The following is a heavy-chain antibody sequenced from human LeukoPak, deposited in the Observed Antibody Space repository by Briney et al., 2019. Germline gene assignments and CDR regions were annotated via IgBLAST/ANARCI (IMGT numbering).Heavy chain of an antibody. J-gene: IGHJ4*02. CDR2: IIPILGIA. Sequence: SVKVSCKASGGTFSSYAISWVRQAPGQGLEWMGRIIPILGIANYAQKFQGRVTITADKSTSTAYMELSGLRSEDTAVYYCASRAYRDGYNYMGYWGQGTLVTVSS. V-gene: IGHV1-69*04. CDR3: ASRAYRDGYNYMGY. D-gene: IGHD5-24*01. CDR1: GGTFSSYA.